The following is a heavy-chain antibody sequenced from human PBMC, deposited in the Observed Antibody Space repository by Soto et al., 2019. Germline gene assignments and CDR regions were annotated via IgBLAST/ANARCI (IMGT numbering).Heavy chain of an antibody. D-gene: IGHD1-26*01. CDR1: GFTFSTSA. J-gene: IGHJ6*02. CDR3: AARRSGLYAMDV. CDR2: TVGGSGNT. Sequence: GASVKVSCKASGFTFSTSAVQWVRQARGQRPEWMGWTVGGSGNTNYAQNSQERVIITRDMSTSTVYMELSSLRSDDTAVYFCAARRSGLYAMDVWGQGTTVTVSS. V-gene: IGHV1-58*01.